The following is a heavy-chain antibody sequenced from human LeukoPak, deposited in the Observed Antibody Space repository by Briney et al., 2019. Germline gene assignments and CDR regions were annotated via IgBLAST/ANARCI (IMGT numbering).Heavy chain of an antibody. J-gene: IGHJ4*02. CDR1: GGSIRSSYYY. CDR3: ATLYCSRTSCYVDY. Sequence: SETLSLTCTVSGGSIRSSYYYWGWIRQPPGKGLEWIGSIYDSGSTYYNPSLKSRVTISVDTSKNQFSLKLRSVTAADTAVYYCATLYCSRTSCYVDYWAQGTLVTVSS. D-gene: IGHD2-2*01. V-gene: IGHV4-39*07. CDR2: IYDSGST.